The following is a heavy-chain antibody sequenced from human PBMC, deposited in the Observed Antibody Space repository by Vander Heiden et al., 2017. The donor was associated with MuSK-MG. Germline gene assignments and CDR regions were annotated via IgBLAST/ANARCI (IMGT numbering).Heavy chain of an antibody. CDR3: ARHEFSSGWKYYYYYGMDV. CDR1: GYSFTSYL. Sequence: EVQLVQSGAEVKKPGESLKISCKGSGYSFTSYLIGWVRQMPGKGLEWMGIIYPGDSDTRYSPSFQGQVTISADKSISTAYLQWSSLKASDTAMYYCARHEFSSGWKYYYYYGMDVWGQGTTVTVSS. J-gene: IGHJ6*02. V-gene: IGHV5-51*01. CDR2: IYPGDSDT. D-gene: IGHD6-19*01.